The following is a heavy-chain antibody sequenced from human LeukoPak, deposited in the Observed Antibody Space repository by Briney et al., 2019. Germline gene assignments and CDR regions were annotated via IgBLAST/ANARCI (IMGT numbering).Heavy chain of an antibody. Sequence: GGSLRPSCAASGFTFSSYAMSWVRQAPGKGLEWVSAISGSGGSTYYADSVKGRFTISRDNSKNTLYLQMNSLRAEDTAVYYCAKDPPYDILTGYSNVFDYWGQGTLVTVSS. J-gene: IGHJ4*02. CDR2: ISGSGGST. V-gene: IGHV3-23*01. CDR3: AKDPPYDILTGYSNVFDY. CDR1: GFTFSSYA. D-gene: IGHD3-9*01.